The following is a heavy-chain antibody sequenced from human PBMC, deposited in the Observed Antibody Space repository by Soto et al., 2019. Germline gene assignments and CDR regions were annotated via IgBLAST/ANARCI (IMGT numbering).Heavy chain of an antibody. CDR3: ATGARYCSGGSCYPDD. D-gene: IGHD2-15*01. CDR2: IMPIFAAP. J-gene: IGHJ4*02. V-gene: IGHV1-69*06. CDR1: GGTISTNV. Sequence: QVQLMQCGAEVKKPGSSVKVSCKASGGTISTNVISWVRQAPGQGLEWMGEIMPIFAAPNNAQKFQGRLTITADTSTTTVYMELSSLTSEDTAVYFCATGARYCSGGSCYPDDWGQGTLVIVSS.